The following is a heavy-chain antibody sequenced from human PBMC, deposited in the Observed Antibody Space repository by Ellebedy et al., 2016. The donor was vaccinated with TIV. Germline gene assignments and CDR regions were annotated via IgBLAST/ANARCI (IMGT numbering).Heavy chain of an antibody. J-gene: IGHJ4*02. CDR2: ISNTNSYI. V-gene: IGHV3-21*01. CDR3: AIRGRY. Sequence: GESLKISCAASGSTFSGYTMNWVRQDPGKGLEWVSSISNTNSYIYYADSVKGRFTISRDNAKNSLYLQMNSLRAEDTAVYFCAIRGRYWGQGTLVTVSS. CDR1: GSTFSGYT. D-gene: IGHD3-10*01.